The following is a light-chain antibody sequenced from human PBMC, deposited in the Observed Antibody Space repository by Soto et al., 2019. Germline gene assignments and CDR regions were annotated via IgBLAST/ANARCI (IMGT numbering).Light chain of an antibody. CDR2: EVS. CDR3: TSYTRISTLV. V-gene: IGLV2-14*01. CDR1: SSDIGGYNY. J-gene: IGLJ1*01. Sequence: QSALTQPASVSGSPGQSITISCTETSSDIGGYNYVSWYQHHPGKAPKLIIYEVSNRPSGVSNRFSGSKSGNTASLTISGLPPEDETDYYCTSYTRISTLVFGTGTKVTVL.